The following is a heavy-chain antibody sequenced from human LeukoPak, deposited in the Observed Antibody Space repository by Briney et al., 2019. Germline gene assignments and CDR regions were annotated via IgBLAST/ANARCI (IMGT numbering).Heavy chain of an antibody. Sequence: SETLSLTCAVSGGSLSNYYWGWVRQPPGKGLEWIAYIYHNGRTTYDPSLESRLTMSVDTSKNQFSLSLTSVTAADTAVYYCARIPSGSPRQYFDYWGQGTLVTVFS. J-gene: IGHJ4*02. D-gene: IGHD1-26*01. V-gene: IGHV4-59*01. CDR2: IYHNGRT. CDR1: GGSLSNYY. CDR3: ARIPSGSPRQYFDY.